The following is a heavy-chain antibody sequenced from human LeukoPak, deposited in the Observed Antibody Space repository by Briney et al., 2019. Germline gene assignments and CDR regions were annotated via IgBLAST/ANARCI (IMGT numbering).Heavy chain of an antibody. J-gene: IGHJ6*02. CDR2: TPYDGNNK. V-gene: IGHV3-30-3*01. CDR1: GFSFSSFA. Sequence: GGSLRLSCAASGFSFSSFAMHWVRQAPGKGLEWVAVTPYDGNNKYYADSVKGRFTISRDNSKNTLYLQMNSLRVEDTALYYCARDGNSGHDLTYYYGMDVWGQGTTVTVAS. CDR3: ARDGNSGHDLTYYYGMDV. D-gene: IGHD5-12*01.